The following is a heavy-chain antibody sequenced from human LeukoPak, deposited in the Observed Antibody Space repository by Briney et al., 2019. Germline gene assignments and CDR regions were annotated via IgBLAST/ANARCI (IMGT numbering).Heavy chain of an antibody. CDR2: IYYSGST. CDR3: ARDPGGSGSLWFDP. Sequence: SETLSLTCTVSGGSISSYYWNWIRQPPGKGLEWIGYIYYSGSTNYNPSLKSRVTISVDTSKNQFSLKLSSVTAADTAVYYCARDPGGSGSLWFDPWGQGTLVTVSS. D-gene: IGHD3-10*01. V-gene: IGHV4-59*01. CDR1: GGSISSYY. J-gene: IGHJ5*02.